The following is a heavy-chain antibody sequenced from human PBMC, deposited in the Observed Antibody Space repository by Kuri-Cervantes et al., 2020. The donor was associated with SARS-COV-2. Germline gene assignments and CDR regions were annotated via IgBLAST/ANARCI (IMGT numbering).Heavy chain of an antibody. CDR2: ISSSSSQR. D-gene: IGHD3-16*01. J-gene: IGHJ6*03. CDR3: ASLLSGGGAHLYYFYMEA. Sequence: LTCAASGFTFSTYSMTWVRQAPGKGLEWVSSISSSSSQRYYVDSVKGRFTISRDNAKNSLYLQMNSLRAEDTAVYYCASLLSGGGAHLYYFYMEAWGKWTSVTVSS. CDR1: GFTFSTYS. V-gene: IGHV3-21*01.